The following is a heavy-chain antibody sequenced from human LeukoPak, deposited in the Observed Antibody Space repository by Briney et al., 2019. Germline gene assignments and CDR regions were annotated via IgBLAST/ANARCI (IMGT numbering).Heavy chain of an antibody. CDR3: ARGTAGSYNDMDV. CDR2: INPNSGGT. J-gene: IGHJ6*03. Sequence: ASVKVSCKASGYTLSGYYMHWVRQTPGQGLEWLGWINPNSGGTNYAQKFQGRVTMTRDTSISTAYMELSSLRSDDTAVYYCARGTAGSYNDMDVWGKGTRVTV. V-gene: IGHV1-2*02. D-gene: IGHD2-21*02. CDR1: GYTLSGYY.